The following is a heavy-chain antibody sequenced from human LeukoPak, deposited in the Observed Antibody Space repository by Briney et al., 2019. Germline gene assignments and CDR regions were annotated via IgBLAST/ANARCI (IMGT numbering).Heavy chain of an antibody. CDR2: IWYDGSNK. CDR3: ARDLIVGATGLDY. D-gene: IGHD1-26*01. V-gene: IGHV3-33*01. J-gene: IGHJ4*02. Sequence: VIWYDGSNKYYADSVKGRFTISRDNSKNTLYLQMNSLRAEDTAVYYCARDLIVGATGLDYWGQGTLVTVSS.